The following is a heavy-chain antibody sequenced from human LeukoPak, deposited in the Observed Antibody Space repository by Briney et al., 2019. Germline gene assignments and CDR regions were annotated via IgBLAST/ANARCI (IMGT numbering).Heavy chain of an antibody. CDR2: ISSSSSTI. J-gene: IGHJ4*02. V-gene: IGHV3-48*01. D-gene: IGHD3-10*01. CDR3: ARGDGSPQLDY. Sequence: PGGSLRLSCAASGFTFSSYSMNWVRQAPGKGLEWVSYISSSSSTIYYADSVKGRFTISRDNAKNLLYLQMNSLRAEDTAVYYCARGDGSPQLDYWGQGTLVTVSS. CDR1: GFTFSSYS.